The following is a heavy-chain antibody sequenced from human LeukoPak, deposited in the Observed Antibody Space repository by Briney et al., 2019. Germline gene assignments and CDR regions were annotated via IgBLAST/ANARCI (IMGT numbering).Heavy chain of an antibody. CDR2: INPGGGST. D-gene: IGHD3-10*01. J-gene: IGHJ3*02. Sequence: ASVKVSCKASGYSFTNYYLHWVRQAPGQGFEWMGIINPGGGSTTYAQKFQGRVTMTRDTSTSTVYMELSSLRSEDTAVYYCARGGFTTMVRGVIMTLDAFDIWGQGTMVTVSS. CDR3: ARGGFTTMVRGVIMTLDAFDI. CDR1: GYSFTNYY. V-gene: IGHV1-46*01.